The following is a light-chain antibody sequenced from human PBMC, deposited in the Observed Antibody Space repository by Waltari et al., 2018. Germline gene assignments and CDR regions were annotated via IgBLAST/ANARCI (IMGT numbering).Light chain of an antibody. CDR2: DVS. Sequence: QSALTQPRSVSGSPGLSVTVSCTGTSSDVGGYDYVSWYQHHPGKAPKLMIYDVSTRPSGVPDRFSGSKSGNTASLTISGLQAEDEADYYCCSYAGSYTYVFGTGTKVTVL. J-gene: IGLJ1*01. V-gene: IGLV2-11*01. CDR1: SSDVGGYDY. CDR3: CSYAGSYTYV.